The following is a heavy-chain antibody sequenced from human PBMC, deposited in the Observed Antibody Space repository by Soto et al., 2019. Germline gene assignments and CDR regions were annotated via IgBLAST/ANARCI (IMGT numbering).Heavy chain of an antibody. CDR1: GFTFSSYS. Sequence: EVQLVESGGGLVKPGGSLRLSCAASGFTFSSYSMNWVRQAPGKGLEWVSPISSSSSYIYYADSVKGRFTISRDNAKNSLYLQMNSLRAEDTAVYYCARDLEVQLIHYYGMDVWGQGTTVTVSS. CDR2: ISSSSSYI. D-gene: IGHD6-6*01. CDR3: ARDLEVQLIHYYGMDV. V-gene: IGHV3-21*01. J-gene: IGHJ6*02.